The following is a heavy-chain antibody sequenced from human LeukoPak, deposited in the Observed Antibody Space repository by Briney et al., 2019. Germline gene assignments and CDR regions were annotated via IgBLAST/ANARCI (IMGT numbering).Heavy chain of an antibody. CDR2: ISYDGSNK. J-gene: IGHJ4*02. CDR3: AKDRIPLLMGTGFDY. V-gene: IGHV3-30*18. D-gene: IGHD3-10*01. Sequence: AVISYDGSNKYYADSVRGRFTISRDNSKNTLYLQMNSLRAEDTAVYYCAKDRIPLLMGTGFDYWGQGTLVTVSS.